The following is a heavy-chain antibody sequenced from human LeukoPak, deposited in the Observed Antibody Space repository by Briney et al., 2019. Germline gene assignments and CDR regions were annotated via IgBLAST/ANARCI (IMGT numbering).Heavy chain of an antibody. V-gene: IGHV5-51*01. D-gene: IGHD2-2*01. Sequence: GESLKISCKGAGYSFTSYWIGWVRQMPGKGLEWMGVIYPGDSDTRYSPSFQGQVTISADKSISTAYLQWSSLKASDTAMYYCARTNTSPDWYFDLWGRGTLVTVSS. CDR1: GYSFTSYW. CDR2: IYPGDSDT. J-gene: IGHJ2*01. CDR3: ARTNTSPDWYFDL.